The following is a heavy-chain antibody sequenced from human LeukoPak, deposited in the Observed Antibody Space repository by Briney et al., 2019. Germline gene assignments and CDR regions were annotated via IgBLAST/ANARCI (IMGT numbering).Heavy chain of an antibody. V-gene: IGHV1-69*13. Sequence: SVKVSCKASGGTFSSYAISWVRQAPGQGLEWMGVVIPIFGIANYAQKFQSRLTIISEESTSTAYVELSSLRSEDTAVYYCARTDRPEYYDFWSGYYTPFDYWGQGTLVTVSS. CDR1: GGTFSSYA. J-gene: IGHJ4*02. CDR2: VIPIFGIA. CDR3: ARTDRPEYYDFWSGYYTPFDY. D-gene: IGHD3-3*01.